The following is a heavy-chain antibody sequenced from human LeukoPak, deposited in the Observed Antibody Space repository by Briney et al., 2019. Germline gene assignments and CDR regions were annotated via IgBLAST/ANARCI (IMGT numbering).Heavy chain of an antibody. J-gene: IGHJ3*02. D-gene: IGHD6-19*01. Sequence: GKSLKISCKGSGYSFTSYWIGWVRQLPGKGLEWMGIIYPGDSDTRYSPSFQGQVTISADKSISTAYLQWSSLKASDIAMYYCASGEQWLVHGAFDIWGQGTMVTVSS. CDR3: ASGEQWLVHGAFDI. CDR2: IYPGDSDT. V-gene: IGHV5-51*01. CDR1: GYSFTSYW.